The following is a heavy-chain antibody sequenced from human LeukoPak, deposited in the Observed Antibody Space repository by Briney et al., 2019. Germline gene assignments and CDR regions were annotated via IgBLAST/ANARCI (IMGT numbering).Heavy chain of an antibody. Sequence: ASVKVSCKTSGYTFTNYGISWVRQAPGQGLEGMGRISGSNGNTKYAQKVQGRVTMTTDTSTTTAYMEVRSLRSDDTAVYYCARDRDRMVQGVTALFDYWGQGTLVTVSS. V-gene: IGHV1-18*04. J-gene: IGHJ4*02. CDR2: ISGSNGNT. D-gene: IGHD3-10*01. CDR1: GYTFTNYG. CDR3: ARDRDRMVQGVTALFDY.